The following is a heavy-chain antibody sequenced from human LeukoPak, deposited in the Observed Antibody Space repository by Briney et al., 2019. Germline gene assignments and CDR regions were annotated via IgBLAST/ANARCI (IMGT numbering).Heavy chain of an antibody. Sequence: ASVKVSCKASGYTFTSYYMHWVRQAPGQGLEWMGIINPSGGSTSYAQKFQGRVTMTRDMSTSTVYMELSSLRSEDTAVYYCARALHGLDAFDIWGQGTMVTVSS. CDR1: GYTFTSYY. CDR3: ARALHGLDAFDI. V-gene: IGHV1-46*01. J-gene: IGHJ3*02. CDR2: INPSGGST. D-gene: IGHD3/OR15-3a*01.